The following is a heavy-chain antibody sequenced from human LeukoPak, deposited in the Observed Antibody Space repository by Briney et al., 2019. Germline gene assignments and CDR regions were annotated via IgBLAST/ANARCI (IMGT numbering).Heavy chain of an antibody. Sequence: GGSLRLSCAASGFTFSNYWMHWVRQAPGKGLVWVSRINSDGINTSYAGSVKGRFTISRDNSKNTLYLQMNSLRAEDTAVYYCARGQSGSYLDYWGQGTLVTVSS. CDR2: INSDGINT. V-gene: IGHV3-74*01. CDR3: ARGQSGSYLDY. CDR1: GFTFSNYW. J-gene: IGHJ4*02. D-gene: IGHD1-26*01.